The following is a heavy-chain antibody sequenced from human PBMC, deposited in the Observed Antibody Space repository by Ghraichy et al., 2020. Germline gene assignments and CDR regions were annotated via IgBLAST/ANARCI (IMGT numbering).Heavy chain of an antibody. CDR1: GDSVSRNSAA. CDR3: ARDGRNSVTYQQFDP. D-gene: IGHD1-26*01. V-gene: IGHV6-1*01. CDR2: TYYRSKWYN. J-gene: IGHJ5*02. Sequence: SETLSLTCAISGDSVSRNSAAWNWIRQSPSRGLEWLGRTYYRSKWYNDYAPSVKSRIIINPDTSKNQFSLQLNSVTPEDTAVYYCARDGRNSVTYQQFDPWGQGTLVTVSS.